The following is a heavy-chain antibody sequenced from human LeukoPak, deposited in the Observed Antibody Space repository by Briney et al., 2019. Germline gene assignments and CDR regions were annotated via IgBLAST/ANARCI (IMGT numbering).Heavy chain of an antibody. D-gene: IGHD6-13*01. Sequence: GKSLRLSCAASGFTFSSYAIHWVRQAPGKGLEWVAVIWYDGSKKYYADSVKGRFTISRDNSRNTVYLQMNSLRVEDTAVYYCASAGSPHGYWGQGTLVTVSS. CDR3: ASAGSPHGY. J-gene: IGHJ4*02. V-gene: IGHV3-33*08. CDR2: IWYDGSKK. CDR1: GFTFSSYA.